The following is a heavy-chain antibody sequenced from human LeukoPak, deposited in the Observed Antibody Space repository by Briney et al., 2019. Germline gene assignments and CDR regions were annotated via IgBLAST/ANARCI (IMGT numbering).Heavy chain of an antibody. CDR2: INPSGGST. Sequence: ASVKVSCKASGYTFTGYYMHWVRQAPGQGLEWMGIINPSGGSTSYAQKFQGRVTMTRDTSTSTVYMELSSLRSEDTAVYYCARVTHADYVIEYFQHWGQGTLVTVSS. CDR3: ARVTHADYVIEYFQH. D-gene: IGHD4-17*01. J-gene: IGHJ1*01. CDR1: GYTFTGYY. V-gene: IGHV1-46*01.